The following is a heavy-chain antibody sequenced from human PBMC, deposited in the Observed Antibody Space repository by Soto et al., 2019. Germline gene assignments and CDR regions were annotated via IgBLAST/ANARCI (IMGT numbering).Heavy chain of an antibody. CDR3: ARDLSSGWYGGSV. J-gene: IGHJ4*02. V-gene: IGHV4-38-2*01. Sequence: SETLSLTCAVSCYSISSGYYWGWIRQPPVKGLERIGSIYHSGSTYYNPSIKSRVTISVDTSKNQFSLKLSSVTAADTAVYYCARDLSSGWYGGSVWGQGPLVTVSS. CDR2: IYHSGST. CDR1: CYSISSGYY. D-gene: IGHD6-19*01.